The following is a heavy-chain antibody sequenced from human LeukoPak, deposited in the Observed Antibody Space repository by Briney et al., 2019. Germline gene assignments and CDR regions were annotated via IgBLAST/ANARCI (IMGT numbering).Heavy chain of an antibody. CDR3: ARRSQYSSGWYFDY. Sequence: SETLSLTCTVSGGSISSYYWSWIRQPPGKGLEWIGYIYYSGSTNYNPSLKSRVTISVDTSKNQFSLKLSSVTAADTAVYYCARRSQYSSGWYFDYWGQGTLVTVSS. J-gene: IGHJ4*02. CDR1: GGSISSYY. D-gene: IGHD6-19*01. CDR2: IYYSGST. V-gene: IGHV4-59*08.